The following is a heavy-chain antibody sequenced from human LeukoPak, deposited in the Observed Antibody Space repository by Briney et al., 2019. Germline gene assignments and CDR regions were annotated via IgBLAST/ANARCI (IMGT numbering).Heavy chain of an antibody. D-gene: IGHD4-11*01. J-gene: IGHJ6*03. CDR1: GYTFTGYY. V-gene: IGHV1-46*01. Sequence: ASVKVSCKASGYTFTGYYMHWVRQAPGQGLEWMGIINPSGGSTSYAQKFQGRVTMTRDTSISTAYMELSRLGSDDTAVYYCARGGLPIYYYYMDVWGKGTTVTVSS. CDR2: INPSGGST. CDR3: ARGGLPIYYYYMDV.